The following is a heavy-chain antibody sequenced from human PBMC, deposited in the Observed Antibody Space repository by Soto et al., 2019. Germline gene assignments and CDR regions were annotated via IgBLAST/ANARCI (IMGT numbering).Heavy chain of an antibody. Sequence: SETLSHTCSICSGSLSRYYRSRIRQPPGKGLEWIGYLYYSGITNYNPSLKSRVSTSLDPSKNQFSLKLTSVTAADTAVYYCASHRSGYAFQWGQGTLVTVSS. CDR1: SGSLSRYY. CDR3: ASHRSGYAFQ. V-gene: IGHV4-59*01. CDR2: LYYSGIT. J-gene: IGHJ4*02. D-gene: IGHD5-12*01.